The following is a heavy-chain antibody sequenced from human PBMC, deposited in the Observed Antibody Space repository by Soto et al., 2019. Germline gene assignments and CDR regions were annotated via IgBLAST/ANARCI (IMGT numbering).Heavy chain of an antibody. J-gene: IGHJ3*02. V-gene: IGHV3-15*01. D-gene: IGHD6-13*01. CDR2: IRSKTDGGTT. Sequence: EVQLVESGGGLVEPGGSLRLSCAASGITFSNAWMNWVRKAPGKGLEYIGRIRSKTDGGTTEYAAPVGGRFTVSRDDSKNTLYLQMSGLKTEDTAVYYCTTTRPGTNVFDNWGQGTLVTVSS. CDR1: GITFSNAW. CDR3: TTTRPGTNVFDN.